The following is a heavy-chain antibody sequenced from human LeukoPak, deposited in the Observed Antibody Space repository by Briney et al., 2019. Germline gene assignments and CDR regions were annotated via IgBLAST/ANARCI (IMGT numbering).Heavy chain of an antibody. J-gene: IGHJ4*02. CDR3: SVVGAQRPFDY. CDR2: IWYDGSNK. Sequence: PGGSLRLSCAASGFTFSSYGMHWVRQAPGKGLEWVAVIWYDGSNKYYADSVKGRFTISRDNSKNALYLQMNSLRAEDTAVYYCSVVGAQRPFDYWGQGTLVTVSS. CDR1: GFTFSSYG. V-gene: IGHV3-30*02. D-gene: IGHD1-26*01.